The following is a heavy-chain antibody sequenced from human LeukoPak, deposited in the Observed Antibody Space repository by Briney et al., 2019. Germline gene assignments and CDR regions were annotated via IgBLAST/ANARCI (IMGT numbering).Heavy chain of an antibody. CDR1: RFMFSNYD. Sequence: GGSLRLSCAASRFMFSNYDMYWVRQATGKGLEWVSTIGTAGDTYYAGSVKGRFTISRENAKKSLYLQMYGLRAGDTAVYYCARALTVTTWESDAFDTWGQGTMVTVSS. CDR2: IGTAGDT. J-gene: IGHJ3*02. CDR3: ARALTVTTWESDAFDT. D-gene: IGHD4-17*01. V-gene: IGHV3-13*04.